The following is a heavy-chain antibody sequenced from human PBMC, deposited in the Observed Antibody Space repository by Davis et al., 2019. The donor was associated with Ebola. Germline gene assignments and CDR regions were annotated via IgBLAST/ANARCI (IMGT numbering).Heavy chain of an antibody. V-gene: IGHV5-51*01. D-gene: IGHD4-11*01. CDR1: GYSFTSYW. Sequence: GESLKISCKGSGYSFTSYWIGWVRQMPGKGLEWMGIIYPGDSDTRYSPSFQGQVTISADKSISTAYLQWSSLKASDTAMYYCARHKWCYSNYAGYYYYGMDVWGQGTTVTVSS. J-gene: IGHJ6*02. CDR2: IYPGDSDT. CDR3: ARHKWCYSNYAGYYYYGMDV.